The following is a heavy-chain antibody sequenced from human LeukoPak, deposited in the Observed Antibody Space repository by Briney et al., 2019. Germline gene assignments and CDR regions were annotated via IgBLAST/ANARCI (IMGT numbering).Heavy chain of an antibody. CDR1: GYTFTGYY. CDR2: INPNSGGT. D-gene: IGHD1-26*01. V-gene: IGHV1-2*06. CDR3: ARAGSGSYYDAFDI. J-gene: IGHJ3*02. Sequence: ASVKVSXKASGYTFTGYYMHWVRQAPGQGLEWMRRINPNSGGTNYAQKFQGRVTMTRDTSISTAYMELSRLRSDDTAVYYCARAGSGSYYDAFDIWGQGTMVTVSS.